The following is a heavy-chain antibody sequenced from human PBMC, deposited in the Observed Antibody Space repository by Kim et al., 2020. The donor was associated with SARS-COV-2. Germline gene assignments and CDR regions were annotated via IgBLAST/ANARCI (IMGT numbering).Heavy chain of an antibody. CDR2: IYYSGRT. Sequence: SETLSLTCTVSGAPISSSSYYWGWIRQPPGKGLEWTGSIYYSGRTHYNPSLKSRVTISVDTSKNQFSLKLSSVTAEDTAVYYCARISSYYYDSSGNYYF. D-gene: IGHD3-22*01. J-gene: IGHJ4*01. V-gene: IGHV4-39*01. CDR1: GAPISSSSYY. CDR3: ARISSYYYDSSGNYYF.